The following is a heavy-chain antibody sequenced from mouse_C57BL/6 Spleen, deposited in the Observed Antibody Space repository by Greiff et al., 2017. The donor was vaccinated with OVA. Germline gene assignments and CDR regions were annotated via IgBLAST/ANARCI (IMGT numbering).Heavy chain of an antibody. D-gene: IGHD1-1*01. Sequence: VQLQQSGPELVKPGASVKISCKASGYAFSSSWMNWVKQRPGKGLEWIGRIYPGDGDTTYNGKFKGKATLTADKSSSTAYMQLSSLTSEDSAVYFCARSEVYYGSSFAYWGQGTLVTVSA. V-gene: IGHV1-82*01. CDR2: IYPGDGDT. J-gene: IGHJ3*01. CDR1: GYAFSSSW. CDR3: ARSEVYYGSSFAY.